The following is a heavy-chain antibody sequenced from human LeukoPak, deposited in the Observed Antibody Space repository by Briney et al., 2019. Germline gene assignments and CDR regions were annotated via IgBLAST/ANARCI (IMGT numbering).Heavy chain of an antibody. D-gene: IGHD2-15*01. J-gene: IGHJ6*03. V-gene: IGHV3-30*02. CDR1: GFIFSSFG. Sequence: GGSLTLSCAASGFIFSSFGMHCVRQAPGKWLEWVDFIQVDESNKIYADSVKGRFTISRDNSKNTLFLQINSLRPEDTALYYCAKQMVERPHYYYMDVWGKGTTVTVSS. CDR3: AKQMVERPHYYYMDV. CDR2: IQVDESNK.